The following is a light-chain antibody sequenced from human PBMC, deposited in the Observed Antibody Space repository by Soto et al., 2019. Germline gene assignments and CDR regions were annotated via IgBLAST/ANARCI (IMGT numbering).Light chain of an antibody. Sequence: PGEGVTLSCRASQSVSSSYLTWYQQKPGQAPRLLIYGASTRATGIPARFSGSGSGTDFTLTISSLQPEDFAVYYCHQDYNLPPFFGGGTKVEIK. V-gene: IGKV3D-7*01. CDR2: GAS. CDR3: HQDYNLPPF. J-gene: IGKJ4*01. CDR1: QSVSSSY.